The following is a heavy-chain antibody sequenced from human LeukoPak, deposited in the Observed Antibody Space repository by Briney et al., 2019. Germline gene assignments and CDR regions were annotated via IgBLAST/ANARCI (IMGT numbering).Heavy chain of an antibody. J-gene: IGHJ4*02. Sequence: SETLSLTCTASGVSISSYYWSWIRQPAGKGLEWIGRIYSTGSTNYNPSLKSRVTMSVDTSKNQFSLRLRSVTAADTAVYYCARQIASAGMAGFDFWGQGALVTVSS. CDR1: GVSISSYY. V-gene: IGHV4-4*07. CDR3: ARQIASAGMAGFDF. D-gene: IGHD6-13*01. CDR2: IYSTGST.